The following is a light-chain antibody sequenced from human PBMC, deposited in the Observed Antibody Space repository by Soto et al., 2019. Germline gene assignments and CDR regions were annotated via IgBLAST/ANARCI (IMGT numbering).Light chain of an antibody. CDR1: QSISSW. V-gene: IGKV1-5*03. Sequence: DIQMTQSPSTLSASVGDRVTITCRASQSISSWLAWYQQKPGKTPKVLIYKASSLESGVPSRFSGSGSGTEFTLTISSLQPDDFATYYFQQYNSYPWTFGQGNKVEIK. CDR2: KAS. CDR3: QQYNSYPWT. J-gene: IGKJ1*01.